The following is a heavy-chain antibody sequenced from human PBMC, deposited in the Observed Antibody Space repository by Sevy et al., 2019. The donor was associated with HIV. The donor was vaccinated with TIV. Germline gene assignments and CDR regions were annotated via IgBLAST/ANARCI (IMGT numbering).Heavy chain of an antibody. CDR1: GFTFKDDF. Sequence: GGSLRLSCVGSGFTFKDDFMTWVRQAPGKGLEWVSSISSRSTFTYYADSVKGRFPISRDNAQNSMFLEMNSVRPEHTAVYYCARDRDDYASGRRHAYYAYHGMDVWGQGTTVTVSS. CDR2: ISSRSTFT. V-gene: IGHV3-21*01. J-gene: IGHJ6*02. D-gene: IGHD3-10*01. CDR3: ARDRDDYASGRRHAYYAYHGMDV.